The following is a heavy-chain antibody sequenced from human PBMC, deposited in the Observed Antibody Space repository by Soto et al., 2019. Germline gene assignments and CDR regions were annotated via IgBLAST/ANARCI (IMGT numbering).Heavy chain of an antibody. CDR3: ARDLWGYCGTDCYPLDV. CDR2: IYYSGST. V-gene: IGHV4-30-4*02. D-gene: IGHD2-21*02. J-gene: IGHJ6*02. Sequence: SETLSLTCTVSGGSISSGDYYWSWIRQPPGKGLEWIGYIYYSGSTYYNPSLKSRVTISVDTSKNQFSLKLNSVTAADTAVYYCARDLWGYCGTDCYPLDVWGQGTTVT. CDR1: GGSISSGDYY.